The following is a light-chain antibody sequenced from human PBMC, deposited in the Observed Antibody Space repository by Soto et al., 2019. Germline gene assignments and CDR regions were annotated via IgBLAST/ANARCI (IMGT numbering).Light chain of an antibody. V-gene: IGKV1-5*01. Sequence: DIQMTQSPSTLSASIGDRVTITCRASRSISDWLAWYQQKPGKAPELLIFDASSLKSGVPSRFSGSGSGTEFTLTISRLQPDDVATYHCLQYSSHSWTFGQGTKVDIK. CDR2: DAS. J-gene: IGKJ1*01. CDR3: LQYSSHSWT. CDR1: RSISDW.